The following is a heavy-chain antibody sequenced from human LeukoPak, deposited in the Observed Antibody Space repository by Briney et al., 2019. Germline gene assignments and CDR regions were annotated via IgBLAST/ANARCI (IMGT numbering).Heavy chain of an antibody. CDR2: ITAGGDT. Sequence: GGSLRLSCAASGFTFRSYAMGWVRQAPGKGLDWVSSITAGGDTFYADSVEGRFTISRDNSMNTLYLQMTSLRAEDTAIYYCAKVPYSDYGSGRPPFMDVWGQGTTVAVSS. J-gene: IGHJ6*02. CDR3: AKVPYSDYGSGRPPFMDV. V-gene: IGHV3-23*01. CDR1: GFTFRSYA. D-gene: IGHD3-10*01.